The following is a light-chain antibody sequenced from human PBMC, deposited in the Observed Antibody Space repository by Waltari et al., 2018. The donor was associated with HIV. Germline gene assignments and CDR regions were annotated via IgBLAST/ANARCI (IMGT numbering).Light chain of an antibody. Sequence: DIQMTQSPSPLSASVGDSVSITCRASQTVTNKVNWYQQKPGKAPQVLIYDASTLQSGVPSRFRGGGSGTDFTLTITSLQSDDFATYFCQQSYSSPLTFGPGTKVDIK. CDR1: QTVTNK. J-gene: IGKJ3*01. CDR2: DAS. CDR3: QQSYSSPLT. V-gene: IGKV1-39*01.